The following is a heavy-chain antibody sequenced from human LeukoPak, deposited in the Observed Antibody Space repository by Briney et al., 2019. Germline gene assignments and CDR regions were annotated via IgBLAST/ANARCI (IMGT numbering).Heavy chain of an antibody. D-gene: IGHD5-18*01. CDR2: ISAYNGNT. Sequence: ASVKVSCKASGDTFTSYGISWVRQAPGQGLEWMGWISAYNGNTNYAQKLQGRVTMTRDTSISTAHMELSRLRSDDTAVYYCARVDTAMVESLGGEIDYWGQGTLVTVSS. J-gene: IGHJ4*02. CDR3: ARVDTAMVESLGGEIDY. V-gene: IGHV1-18*01. CDR1: GDTFTSYG.